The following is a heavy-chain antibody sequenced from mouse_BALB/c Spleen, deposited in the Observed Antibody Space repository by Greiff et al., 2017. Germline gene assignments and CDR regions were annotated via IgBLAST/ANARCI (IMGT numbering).Heavy chain of an antibody. V-gene: IGHV5-12-2*01. CDR2: ISNGGGST. Sequence: EVQLVESGGGLVQPGGSLKLSCAASGFTFSSYTMSWVRQTPEKRLEWVAYISNGGGSTYYPDTVKGRFTISRDNAKNTLYLQMSSLKSEDTAMYYCARHGTMITTFDYWGQGTTLTVSS. CDR1: GFTFSSYT. D-gene: IGHD2-4*01. J-gene: IGHJ2*01. CDR3: ARHGTMITTFDY.